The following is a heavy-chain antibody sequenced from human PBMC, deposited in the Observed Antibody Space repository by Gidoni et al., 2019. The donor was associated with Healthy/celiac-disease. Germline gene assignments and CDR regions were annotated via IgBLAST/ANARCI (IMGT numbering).Heavy chain of an antibody. CDR2: ISWNSGSI. J-gene: IGHJ4*02. CDR1: GFTFDDYA. Sequence: EVQLVESGGGLVQPGRSLRLSCAASGFTFDDYAMHWVRQAPGKGLEWVSGISWNSGSIGYADSVKGRFTISRDNAKNSLYLQMNSLRAEDTALYYCAKDRGAAYLDYWGQGTLVTVSS. V-gene: IGHV3-9*01. D-gene: IGHD6-13*01. CDR3: AKDRGAAYLDY.